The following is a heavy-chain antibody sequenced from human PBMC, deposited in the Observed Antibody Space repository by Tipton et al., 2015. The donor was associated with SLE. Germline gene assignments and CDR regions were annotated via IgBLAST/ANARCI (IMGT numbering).Heavy chain of an antibody. J-gene: IGHJ4*02. Sequence: QVQLVQSGAEVKKPGSSVKVSCKASGGTFSNYAISWVRQAPGQGLEWMGRIIPIFGSAKNAQKFQGRVTITADESTSTAYMELSSLRSEDTAVYYCAASVPTTVAQSFDYWGQGTLVTVSS. CDR2: IIPIFGSA. CDR1: GGTFSNYA. CDR3: AASVPTTVAQSFDY. V-gene: IGHV1-69*18. D-gene: IGHD4-23*01.